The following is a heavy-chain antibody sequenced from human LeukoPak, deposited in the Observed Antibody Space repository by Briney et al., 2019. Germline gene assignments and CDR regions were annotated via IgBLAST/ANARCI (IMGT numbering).Heavy chain of an antibody. Sequence: RAAVKVSCKASGYTLTSHGIRRLRLAPGPGLEWMGWIWAYNGNTNYAQKLQGRVTMTTDTSTSTAYMELRSLRSDDTAVYYCARGEYYYDSSGYYYAPPDYWGQGTLVTVSS. D-gene: IGHD3-22*01. CDR2: IWAYNGNT. CDR3: ARGEYYYDSSGYYYAPPDY. V-gene: IGHV1-18*01. J-gene: IGHJ4*02. CDR1: GYTLTSHG.